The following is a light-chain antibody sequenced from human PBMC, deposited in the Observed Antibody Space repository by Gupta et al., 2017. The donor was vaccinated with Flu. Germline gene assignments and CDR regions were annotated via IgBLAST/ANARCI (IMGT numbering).Light chain of an antibody. CDR1: SSNIGNNY. J-gene: IGLJ1*01. CDR3: GTWDSSLNTYV. CDR2: DNN. V-gene: IGLV1-51*01. Sequence: QSLLTQPPSMSAAPGQKVTISCSGSSSNIGNNYVSWYQQIPGTAPKLLIYDNNKRPSGIPDRFSASQSGKSATRDITGLQTGDEADYYCGTWDSSLNTYVFATATKVTVL.